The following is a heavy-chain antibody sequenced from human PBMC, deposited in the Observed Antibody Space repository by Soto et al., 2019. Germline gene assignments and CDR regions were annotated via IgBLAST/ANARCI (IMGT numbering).Heavy chain of an antibody. Sequence: GGSLRLSCAASGFTFSSYSMNWVRQAPGKGLEWVSYISSSSSTIYYADSVKGRFTISRDNAKNSLYLQMNSLRDEDKAVYYCAWYYNDCSGGSCSGGSWGQGTLVTVSS. J-gene: IGHJ5*02. V-gene: IGHV3-48*02. D-gene: IGHD2-15*01. CDR1: GFTFSSYS. CDR3: AWYYNDCSGGSCSGGS. CDR2: ISSSSSTI.